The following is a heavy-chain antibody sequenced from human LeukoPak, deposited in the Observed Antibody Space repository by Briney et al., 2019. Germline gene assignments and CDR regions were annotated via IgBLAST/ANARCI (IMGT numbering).Heavy chain of an antibody. Sequence: PGGSLRLSCAASGFTFSSYAMSWVRQAPGKGLEWVSAISGGSTYYADSVKGRFTISRDNSKNTLYLQMNSLRAEDTAVYYCARGLGSSSPNFDYWGQGTLVTVSS. CDR1: GFTFSSYA. CDR3: ARGLGSSSPNFDY. V-gene: IGHV3-23*01. D-gene: IGHD6-6*01. CDR2: ISGGST. J-gene: IGHJ4*02.